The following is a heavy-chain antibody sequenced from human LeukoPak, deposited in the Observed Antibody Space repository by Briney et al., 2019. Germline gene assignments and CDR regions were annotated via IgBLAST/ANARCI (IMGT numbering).Heavy chain of an antibody. CDR3: ARDNSVGDTAWWFDP. CDR1: GYTFTSYA. D-gene: IGHD1-26*01. CDR2: INAGNGNT. J-gene: IGHJ5*02. Sequence: ASVKVSCKASGYTFTSYAMHWVRQAPGQRLEWMGWINAGNGNTKYSQKFQGRVTMTRDMSTSTDYMELSSLRFDDTAVYYCARDNSVGDTAWWFDPWGQGTLVTVSS. V-gene: IGHV1-3*01.